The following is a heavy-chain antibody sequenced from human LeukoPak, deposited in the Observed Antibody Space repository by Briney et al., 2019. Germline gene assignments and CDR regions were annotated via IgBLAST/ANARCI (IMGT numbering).Heavy chain of an antibody. CDR3: ARFVVVPVDFDY. CDR2: IYHSGST. J-gene: IGHJ4*02. Sequence: PSETLSLTCTVSGGSISSSSYYWGWIRQPPGKGLEWIGSIYHSGSTYYNPSLKSRVTISVDTSKNQFSLKLSSVTAADTAVYYCARFVVVPVDFDYWGQGTLVTVSS. D-gene: IGHD2-2*01. CDR1: GGSISSSSYY. V-gene: IGHV4-39*07.